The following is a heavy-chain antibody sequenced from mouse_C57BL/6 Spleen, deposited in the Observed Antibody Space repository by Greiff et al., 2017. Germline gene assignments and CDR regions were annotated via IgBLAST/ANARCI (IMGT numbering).Heavy chain of an antibody. CDR3: ARDRDPFYAMDY. CDR1: GFTFSSYA. J-gene: IGHJ4*01. CDR2: ISDGGSYT. V-gene: IGHV5-4*01. Sequence: EVQGVESGGGLVKPGGSLKLSCAASGFTFSSYAMSWVRQTPEKRLEWVATISDGGSYTYYPDNVKGRFPISRDNAKKNLYLQMSHLKSEDTAMYYCARDRDPFYAMDYWGQGTSVTVSS.